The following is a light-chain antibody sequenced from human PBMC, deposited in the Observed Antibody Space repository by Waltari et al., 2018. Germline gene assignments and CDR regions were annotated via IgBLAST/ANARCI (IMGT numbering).Light chain of an antibody. Sequence: DTQLSQFPPTLAASVGDRVPITCRAREAINKWLAWYQQKPGKAPKVLIYDASTLQSGVPSRFSGSGSGTEFTLTIDSLQPDDFATYYCQQYNRFSPFGQGTNVEVK. J-gene: IGKJ1*01. CDR2: DAS. CDR1: EAINKW. V-gene: IGKV1-5*01. CDR3: QQYNRFSP.